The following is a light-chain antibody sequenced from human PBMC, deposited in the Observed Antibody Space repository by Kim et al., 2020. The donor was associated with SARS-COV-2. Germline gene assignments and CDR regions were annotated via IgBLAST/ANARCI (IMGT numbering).Light chain of an antibody. J-gene: IGLJ1*01. Sequence: QSALTQPASVSGSPGQSITISCTGTNRDVGGYDLVSWYQRHPGKGPKLLIYEVNKRPSGVSNRFSGFKSGSTASLTISGLQAEDEADYYCCAYAGSGTLVFGSGTKVTVL. CDR2: EVN. CDR3: CAYAGSGTLV. V-gene: IGLV2-23*02. CDR1: NRDVGGYDL.